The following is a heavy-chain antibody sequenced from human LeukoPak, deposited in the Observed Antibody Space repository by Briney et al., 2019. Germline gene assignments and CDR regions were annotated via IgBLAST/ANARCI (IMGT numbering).Heavy chain of an antibody. J-gene: IGHJ4*02. D-gene: IGHD3-22*01. CDR3: ARHSRKRYYDSSGYYHFDY. Sequence: LGESLKISCKGSGYSFTSYWIGWVRQMPGKGLEWMGIIYPGDFDTRYSPSFQGQVTISADKSISTAYLQWSSLKASDTAMYYCARHSRKRYYDSSGYYHFDYWGQGTLVTVSS. CDR2: IYPGDFDT. V-gene: IGHV5-51*01. CDR1: GYSFTSYW.